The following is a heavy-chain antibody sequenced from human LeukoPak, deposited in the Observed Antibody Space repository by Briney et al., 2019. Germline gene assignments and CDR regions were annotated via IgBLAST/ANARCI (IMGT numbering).Heavy chain of an antibody. D-gene: IGHD6-13*01. V-gene: IGHV3-7*01. CDR2: IRQDGSEK. J-gene: IGHJ4*01. CDR1: GFTFTDYW. Sequence: PGGSLRLSCEVSGFTFTDYWMNWVRQAPGKGAEWVASIRQDGSEKTYVDSVKGRFTISRDNTKNSLSLQLNGLRAEDTAVYYCARDGTAAGLYFDLWGQGTLVTVSS. CDR3: ARDGTAAGLYFDL.